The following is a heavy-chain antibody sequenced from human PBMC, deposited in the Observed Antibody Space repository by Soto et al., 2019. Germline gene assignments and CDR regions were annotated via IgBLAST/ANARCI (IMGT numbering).Heavy chain of an antibody. D-gene: IGHD2-2*01. J-gene: IGHJ3*02. CDR3: AESWSSSSCVTLGAFGI. CDR2: IYYSGST. V-gene: IGHV4-31*03. Sequence: SETLSLTCTVSGGSISSGGYYWSWIRQHPGKGLEWIGYIYYSGSTYYNPSLKSRVTISVDTSKNQFSLKLSSVTAADTAVYYCAESWSSSSCVTLGAFGIWGQGSTVTGSS. CDR1: GGSISSGGYY.